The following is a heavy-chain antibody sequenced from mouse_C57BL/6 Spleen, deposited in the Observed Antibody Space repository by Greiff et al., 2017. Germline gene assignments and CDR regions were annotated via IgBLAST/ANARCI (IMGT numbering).Heavy chain of an antibody. D-gene: IGHD2-3*01. Sequence: VKLQQSGAELARPGASVKLSCKASGYTFTSYGISWVKQRTGQGLEWIGEIYPRSGNTYYNEKFKGKDTLTADKSSSTAYMELRSLTSEDSAVYFCARSDGYYGFDYWGQGTTLTVSS. CDR1: GYTFTSYG. J-gene: IGHJ2*01. V-gene: IGHV1-81*01. CDR2: IYPRSGNT. CDR3: ARSDGYYGFDY.